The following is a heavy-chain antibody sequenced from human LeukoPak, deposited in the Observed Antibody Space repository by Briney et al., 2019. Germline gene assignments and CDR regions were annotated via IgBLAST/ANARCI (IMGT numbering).Heavy chain of an antibody. CDR3: AKSYYDFWSGSAFDI. CDR2: IRYDGSNK. J-gene: IGHJ3*02. Sequence: GGSLRLSCAASGFTFSSYGMHWVRRAPGKGLEWVAFIRYDGSNKYYADSVKGRFTISRDNSKNTLYLQMNSLRAEDTAVYYCAKSYYDFWSGSAFDIWGQGTMVTVSS. CDR1: GFTFSSYG. D-gene: IGHD3-3*01. V-gene: IGHV3-30*02.